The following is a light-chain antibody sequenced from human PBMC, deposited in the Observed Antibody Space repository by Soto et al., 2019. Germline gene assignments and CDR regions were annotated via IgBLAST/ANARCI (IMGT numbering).Light chain of an antibody. CDR1: SSNIGANYD. CDR3: QSYDSSLNGVV. Sequence: QPVLTQPPSVSGAPGQRVTISCTGSSSNIGANYDVHWYKQLPGTAPKLLIYDNINRPSGVPDRFSASKSGTSASLAITGLQAEDEADYYCQSYDSSLNGVVFGGGTKLTVL. CDR2: DNI. V-gene: IGLV1-40*01. J-gene: IGLJ2*01.